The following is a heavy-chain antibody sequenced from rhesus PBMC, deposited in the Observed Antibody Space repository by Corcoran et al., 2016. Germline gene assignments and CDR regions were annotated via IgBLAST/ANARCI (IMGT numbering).Heavy chain of an antibody. CDR2: TNPYNGNT. Sequence: QVQLVQSGAEVKKPGSSVKVSCKAYGYSLTDYYMHWVRQAPRQGLEWMGWTNPYNGNTKKDQKCQGRVTMPKDTSTSSTYMELSSLRSEDTAVYYCARRCTGSGSYEYNSLDVWGRGVVVTVSS. CDR1: GYSLTDYY. V-gene: IGHV1S2*01. J-gene: IGHJ5-2*02. D-gene: IGHD2-21*01. CDR3: ARRCTGSGSYEYNSLDV.